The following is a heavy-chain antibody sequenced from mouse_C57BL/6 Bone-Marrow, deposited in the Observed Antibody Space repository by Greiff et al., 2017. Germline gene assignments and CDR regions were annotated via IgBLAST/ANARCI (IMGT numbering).Heavy chain of an antibody. J-gene: IGHJ1*03. CDR2: IYPSDSET. CDR1: GYTFTSYW. V-gene: IGHV1-61*01. Sequence: VQLQQPVAELVRPGSSVQLSCTASGYTFTSYWMDWVKQRPGQGLEWIGNIYPSDSETPYNQKFKDNATLTVDKSSSTAYMQLSSLTSEDAAVYYWARKNYSNYVGYWYFDVWGTGTTVTVSS. CDR3: ARKNYSNYVGYWYFDV. D-gene: IGHD2-5*01.